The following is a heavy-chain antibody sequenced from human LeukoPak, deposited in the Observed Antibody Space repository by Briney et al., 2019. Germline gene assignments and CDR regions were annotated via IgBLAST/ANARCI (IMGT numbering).Heavy chain of an antibody. Sequence: SQTLSLTCVVAGDSFCSKNGAWNWIRQSPSRGLEWLGRTYYRSKWYNDYAESMEGRMTISQDTSKNQYSLHLNSVTPDDTAVYYCARDFGTTGWHTFDYWGQGTLVTVSS. CDR1: GDSFCSKNGA. D-gene: IGHD6-19*01. CDR2: TYYRSKWYN. CDR3: ARDFGTTGWHTFDY. V-gene: IGHV6-1*01. J-gene: IGHJ4*02.